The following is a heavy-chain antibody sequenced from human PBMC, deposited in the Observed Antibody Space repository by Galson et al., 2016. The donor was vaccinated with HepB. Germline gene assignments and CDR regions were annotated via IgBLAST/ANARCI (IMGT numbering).Heavy chain of an antibody. D-gene: IGHD2-2*01. V-gene: IGHV3-15*01. Sequence: SLRLSCAASGFTFSNAWMNWVRQAPGKGLEWVGRVKSKSDGGTSEYAAPVKGTFTISRDDSKNTLYLQMNSLKTEDTAVYYCTTTDRSISCCSGFDYWGQGILVTVSS. CDR3: TTTDRSISCCSGFDY. J-gene: IGHJ4*02. CDR1: GFTFSNAW. CDR2: VKSKSDGGTS.